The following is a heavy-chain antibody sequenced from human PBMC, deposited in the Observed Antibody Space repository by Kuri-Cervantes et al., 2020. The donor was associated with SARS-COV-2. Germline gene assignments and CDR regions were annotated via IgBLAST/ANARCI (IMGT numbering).Heavy chain of an antibody. V-gene: IGHV3-74*01. CDR1: GFTFSSYW. Sequence: GESLKISCAASGFTFSSYWMHWVRQAPGKGLVWVSRINSDGSSTSYADSVKGRFTISRDNAENTLYLQMNSLRAEDTAVYYCARDRGSGYGMDVWGQGTTVTVSS. D-gene: IGHD6-19*01. CDR2: INSDGSST. J-gene: IGHJ6*02. CDR3: ARDRGSGYGMDV.